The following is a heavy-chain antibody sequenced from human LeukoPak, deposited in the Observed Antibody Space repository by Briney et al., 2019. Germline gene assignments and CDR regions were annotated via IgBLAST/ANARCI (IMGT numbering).Heavy chain of an antibody. CDR1: GGSIRSSYYY. V-gene: IGHV4-39*07. CDR2: IYDSGST. D-gene: IGHD3-3*01. CDR3: ARSITIFGVVRQVDY. J-gene: IGHJ4*02. Sequence: SETLSLTCTVSGGSIRSSYYYWGWIRQPPGKGLEWIGSIYDSGSTYYNPSLKSRVTISVDTSKNQFSLKLSSVTAADTAVYYCARSITIFGVVRQVDYWGQGTLVTVSS.